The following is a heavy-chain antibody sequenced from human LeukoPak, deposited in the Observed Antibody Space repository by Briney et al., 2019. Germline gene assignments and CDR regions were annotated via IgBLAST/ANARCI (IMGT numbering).Heavy chain of an antibody. Sequence: SVKVSCKASGCTFSSYAISWVRQAPGQGLEWMGGIIPIFGTANYAQKFQGRVTITTDESTSTAYMEMSSLRSEETAVYYCESYHYDDSSGYQDVGAFDIWGQGTMVTVSS. J-gene: IGHJ3*02. D-gene: IGHD3-22*01. CDR2: IIPIFGTA. CDR3: ESYHYDDSSGYQDVGAFDI. CDR1: GCTFSSYA. V-gene: IGHV1-69*05.